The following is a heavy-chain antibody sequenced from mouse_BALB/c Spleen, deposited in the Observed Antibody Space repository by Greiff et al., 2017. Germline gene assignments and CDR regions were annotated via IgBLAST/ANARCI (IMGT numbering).Heavy chain of an antibody. CDR3: ARHYNIFAY. D-gene: IGHD6-1*01. CDR1: GFAFSSYD. V-gene: IGHV5-12-1*01. J-gene: IGHJ3*01. CDR2: ISSGGGST. Sequence: EVQGVESGGGLVKPGGSLKLSCAASGFAFSSYDMSWVRQTPEKRLEWVAYISSGGGSTYYPDTVKGRFTISRDNAKNTLYLQMSSLKSEDTAMYYCARHYNIFAYWGQGTLVTVSA.